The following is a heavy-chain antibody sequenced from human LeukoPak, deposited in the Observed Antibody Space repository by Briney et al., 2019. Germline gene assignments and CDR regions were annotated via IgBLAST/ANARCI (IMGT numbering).Heavy chain of an antibody. CDR2: ISSSSSTI. Sequence: PGGSLRLSCAASGFTFSSYSMNWVRQAPGKGLGWVSYISSSSSTIYYADSVKGRFTISRDNAKNSLYLQMNSLRAEDTAVYYCARSRLGYCSGGSCYDDYYYYYMDVWGKGTTVTVSS. D-gene: IGHD2-15*01. V-gene: IGHV3-48*04. CDR1: GFTFSSYS. J-gene: IGHJ6*03. CDR3: ARSRLGYCSGGSCYDDYYYYYMDV.